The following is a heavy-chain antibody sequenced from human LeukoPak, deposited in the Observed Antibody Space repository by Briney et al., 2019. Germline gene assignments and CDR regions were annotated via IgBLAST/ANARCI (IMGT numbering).Heavy chain of an antibody. CDR1: GYTFTGYY. CDR2: INPNSGGT. V-gene: IGHV1-2*02. D-gene: IGHD2-2*01. Sequence: ASVKVSCKASGYTFTGYYMHWVRQAPGQGLEWMGWINPNSGGTNYAQKFQGRVTMTRDTSISTAYMELSRLRSDDTAVYYCARDGWDIVVVPAANWFDPWGQGTLVTVSS. CDR3: ARDGWDIVVVPAANWFDP. J-gene: IGHJ5*02.